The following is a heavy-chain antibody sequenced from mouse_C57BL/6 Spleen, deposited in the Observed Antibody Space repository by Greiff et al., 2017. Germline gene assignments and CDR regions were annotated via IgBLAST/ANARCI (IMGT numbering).Heavy chain of an antibody. D-gene: IGHD2-3*01. Sequence: VKLVESGPELVKPGASVKISCKASGYAFSSSWMNWVKQRPGKGLEWIGRIYPGDGDTNYNGKFKGKATLTADKSSSTAYMQLSSLTSEDSAVYFCATDGYYAYAMDYWGQGTSVTVSS. CDR1: GYAFSSSW. J-gene: IGHJ4*01. CDR2: IYPGDGDT. CDR3: ATDGYYAYAMDY. V-gene: IGHV1-82*01.